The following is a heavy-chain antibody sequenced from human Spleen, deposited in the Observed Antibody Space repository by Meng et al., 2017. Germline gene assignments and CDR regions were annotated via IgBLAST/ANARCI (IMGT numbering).Heavy chain of an antibody. CDR3: ARGRYCSAGSCFSDAFDL. J-gene: IGHJ3*01. CDR1: GYTFTSYG. Sequence: ASVKVSCKASGYTFTSYGISWVRQAPGQGLEWMGWISAYNGNTNYAQNLQGRVTLTTDTSTSTAYMELRSLRSDDSAVYYCARGRYCSAGSCFSDAFDLWGQGTMVTVSS. D-gene: IGHD2-15*01. V-gene: IGHV1-18*01. CDR2: ISAYNGNT.